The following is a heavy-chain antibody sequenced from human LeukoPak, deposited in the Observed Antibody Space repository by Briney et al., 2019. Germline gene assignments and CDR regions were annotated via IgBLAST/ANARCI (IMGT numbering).Heavy chain of an antibody. CDR1: GYTFTDYY. CDR2: IDPKSGGT. CDR3: ARGSGFQYRGITTNYYMDV. J-gene: IGHJ6*03. D-gene: IGHD3-22*01. V-gene: IGHV1-2*02. Sequence: ASVKVPCKASGYTFTDYYIHWVRQAPGQGLEWMGWIDPKSGGTSFAQKFQGSVTMTRDTSISTAYIELSRLKYDDTAVYYCARGSGFQYRGITTNYYMDVWGKGTTVTVSS.